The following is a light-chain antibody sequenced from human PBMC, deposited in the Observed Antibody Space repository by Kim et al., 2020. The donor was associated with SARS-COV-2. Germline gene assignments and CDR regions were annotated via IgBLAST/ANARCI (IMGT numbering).Light chain of an antibody. CDR3: QQANSFPLT. J-gene: IGKJ4*01. V-gene: IGKV1-12*01. CDR1: QPISNW. Sequence: ASIGDRVTITCRASQPISNWLAWYQQKPGKAPNLLIYAASTLESGVPSRFSGSGSGTDFTLTIRSLQPEDFATYHCQQANSFPLTFGGGTKVDIK. CDR2: AAS.